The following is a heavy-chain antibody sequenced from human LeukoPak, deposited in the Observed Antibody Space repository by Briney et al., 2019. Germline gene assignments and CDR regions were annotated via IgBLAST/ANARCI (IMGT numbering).Heavy chain of an antibody. CDR1: GFTFSSYS. J-gene: IGHJ4*02. CDR2: ISSSSSYI. Sequence: PGGPLRLSCAASGFTFSSYSMNWVRQAPGKGLEWVSSISSSSSYIYYADSVKGRFTISRDNAKNSLYLQMNSLRAEDTAVYYCARDRYYGDQTQVDYWGQGTLVTVSS. CDR3: ARDRYYGDQTQVDY. V-gene: IGHV3-21*01. D-gene: IGHD4-17*01.